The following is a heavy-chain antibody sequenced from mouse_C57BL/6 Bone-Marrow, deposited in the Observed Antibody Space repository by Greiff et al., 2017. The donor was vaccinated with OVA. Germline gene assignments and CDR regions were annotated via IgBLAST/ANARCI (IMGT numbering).Heavy chain of an antibody. D-gene: IGHD1-1*01. J-gene: IGHJ3*01. V-gene: IGHV1-81*01. CDR3: ASRGYYYGSSWGFAY. CDR1: GYTFTSYG. CDR2: IYPRSGNT. Sequence: VQLQQSGAELARPGASVKLSCKASGYTFTSYGISWVKQRTGQGLEWIGEIYPRSGNTYYNEKFKGKATLTADKSSSTAYMELRSLTSEDSAVYFCASRGYYYGSSWGFAYWGQRTLVTVSA.